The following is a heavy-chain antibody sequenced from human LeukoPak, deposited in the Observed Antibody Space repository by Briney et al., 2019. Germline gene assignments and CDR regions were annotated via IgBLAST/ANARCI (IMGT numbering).Heavy chain of an antibody. D-gene: IGHD1-26*01. CDR1: GGSISSYY. V-gene: IGHV4-59*01. Sequence: PSETLSLTCTVSGGSISSYYWSWIRQPPGKGLEWIGYIYYSGSTNYNPSLKSRVTISVDTSKNQFSLKLSSVTAADTAVYYCARRKWELDHDAFDIWGQGTMVTVSS. J-gene: IGHJ3*02. CDR3: ARRKWELDHDAFDI. CDR2: IYYSGST.